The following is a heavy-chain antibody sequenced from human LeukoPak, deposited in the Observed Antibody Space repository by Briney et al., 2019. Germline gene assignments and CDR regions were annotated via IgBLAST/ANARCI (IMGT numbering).Heavy chain of an antibody. V-gene: IGHV4-31*01. J-gene: IGHJ4*02. D-gene: IGHD3-16*01. Sequence: SETLSLTCTVSGGSISSGGYYWSWIRQHPGKGLEWIGYIYYSGSTYYHRSLKSQFTISVKTSKNQFSLKLSSVTAADTAVYYCARDDGGSSSRFDYWGQGTLVTVSS. CDR2: IYYSGST. CDR3: ARDDGGSSSRFDY. CDR1: GGSISSGGYY.